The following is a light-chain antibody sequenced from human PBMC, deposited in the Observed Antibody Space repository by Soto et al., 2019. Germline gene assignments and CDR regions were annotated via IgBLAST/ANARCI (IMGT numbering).Light chain of an antibody. Sequence: ETVMTQSPATLSVSPGERATLSCRASQSVSSNLAWYQQKPGQAPRLLIYHASTRATGIAARFSGSGSGTEFTLTISSLQSEDFAVYYCQQYNDWPPYTFGQGNKLEIK. CDR1: QSVSSN. CDR3: QQYNDWPPYT. V-gene: IGKV3-15*01. J-gene: IGKJ2*01. CDR2: HAS.